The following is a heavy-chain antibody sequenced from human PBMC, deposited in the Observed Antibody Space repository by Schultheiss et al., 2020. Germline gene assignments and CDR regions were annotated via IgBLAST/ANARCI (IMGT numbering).Heavy chain of an antibody. Sequence: WGSLRLSCAASGFTFSTFSMHWVRQAPGKGLEWVSAISGSGGSTYYADSVKGRFTISRDNSQNTLYLQMNSLRAEDTAVYYCAKRGNEADTSKYYFDYWGQGTLVTVSS. CDR3: AKRGNEADTSKYYFDY. CDR1: GFTFSTFS. V-gene: IGHV3-23*01. CDR2: ISGSGGST. J-gene: IGHJ4*02. D-gene: IGHD2-2*01.